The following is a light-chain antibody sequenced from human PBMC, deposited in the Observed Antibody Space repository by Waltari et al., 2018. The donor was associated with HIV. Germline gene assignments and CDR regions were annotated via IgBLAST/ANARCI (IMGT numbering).Light chain of an antibody. CDR2: AAS. CDR1: QDITTY. J-gene: IGKJ3*01. CDR3: QQYDNLPFT. V-gene: IGKV1-33*01. Sequence: DIQMTQSPSSLSASVGDRVTITCQASQDITTYLNWYQQKPGKAPKLLIYAASNLETGVPARFSGSGSGTDFTFTISSLQSEDIATYYCQQYDNLPFTFGPGTKVD.